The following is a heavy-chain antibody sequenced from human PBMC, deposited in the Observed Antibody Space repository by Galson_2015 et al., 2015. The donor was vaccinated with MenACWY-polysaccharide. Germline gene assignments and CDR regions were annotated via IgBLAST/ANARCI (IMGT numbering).Heavy chain of an antibody. CDR3: ARGRRDTAVAAPAAVLLDY. J-gene: IGHJ4*02. D-gene: IGHD6-19*01. CDR2: MNPNTANT. V-gene: IGHV1-8*01. CDR1: GYTFTSYD. Sequence: SVKVCCKASGYTFTSYDINWGRQATGQGLEWLGWMNPNTANTGYAQRFQGRVTMTRNTSIHTAYMELSSLTSEDTAVYYCARGRRDTAVAAPAAVLLDYWGQGILVTVSS.